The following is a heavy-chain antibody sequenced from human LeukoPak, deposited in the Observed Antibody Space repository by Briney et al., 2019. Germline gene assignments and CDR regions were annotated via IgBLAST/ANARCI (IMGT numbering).Heavy chain of an antibody. Sequence: GGSLRLSCAASGFTFSDFCMSWIRRAPGKGLEWVSHISSDGSTIYYADSVRGRFTISRDNSKNSVYLQMISLRAQDTADYYCARDPLSDSSGGYWGQGTLVTVSS. J-gene: IGHJ4*02. CDR3: ARDPLSDSSGGY. CDR2: ISSDGSTI. V-gene: IGHV3-11*01. D-gene: IGHD2-15*01. CDR1: GFTFSDFC.